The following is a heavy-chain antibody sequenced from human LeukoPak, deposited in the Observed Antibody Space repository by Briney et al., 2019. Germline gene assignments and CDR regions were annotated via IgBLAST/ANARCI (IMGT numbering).Heavy chain of an antibody. V-gene: IGHV3-23*01. Sequence: SGGSLRLSCAASGFTFSSYAMSWVRQAPGKGLEWVSDLGGDSGYTYYADAVKGRFTISKDNSKSTLYLQMNSLRADDTAVYYCAKPSSAATPGYWGQGTLVTVSS. CDR3: AKPSSAATPGY. D-gene: IGHD2-15*01. CDR2: LGGDSGYT. CDR1: GFTFSSYA. J-gene: IGHJ4*02.